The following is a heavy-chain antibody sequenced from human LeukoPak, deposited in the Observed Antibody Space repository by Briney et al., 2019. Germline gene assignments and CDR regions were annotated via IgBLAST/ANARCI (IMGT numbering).Heavy chain of an antibody. D-gene: IGHD6-13*01. CDR1: GFTFSSYE. CDR3: ASAGYSASWLDY. CDR2: ISSSGSTI. J-gene: IGHJ4*02. Sequence: PGGSLRLSCAASGFTFSSYEMNWVRQAPGKGLEWVSYISSSGSTIYYADSVKGRFTISRDNAKNSLYLQMNSLRPEDTALYYCASAGYSASWLDYWGQGTLVTVSS. V-gene: IGHV3-48*03.